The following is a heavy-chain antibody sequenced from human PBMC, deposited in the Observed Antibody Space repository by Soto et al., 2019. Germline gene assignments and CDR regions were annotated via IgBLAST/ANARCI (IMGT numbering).Heavy chain of an antibody. CDR2: IYYSGST. J-gene: IGHJ4*02. D-gene: IGHD2-21*02. CDR3: ARKRTSVVTQVYFDV. CDR1: GDSISSRSYY. Sequence: SETLSLTCTVTGDSISSRSYYWGWIRQPPGKVLEWIGSIYYSGSTYNNPTLRSQVSMYIYTSKDQLSPNPKSATAADTVLYFGARKRTSVVTQVYFDVWGRGSLVTVYS. V-gene: IGHV4-39*01.